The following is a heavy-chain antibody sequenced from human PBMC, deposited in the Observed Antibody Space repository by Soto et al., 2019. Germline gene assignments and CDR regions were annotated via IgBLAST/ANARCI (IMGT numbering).Heavy chain of an antibody. CDR3: ARGRWLGGMDV. J-gene: IGHJ6*02. CDR1: GFTFSSYD. D-gene: IGHD5-12*01. CDR2: IGTAGDT. V-gene: IGHV3-13*01. Sequence: PGGSLRLSCAASGFTFSSYDMHWVRQATGKGLEWVSAIGTAGDTYYPGSVKGRFTISRENAKSSLYLQMNSLRAGDTAVYYCARGRWLGGMDVWGQGTTVTVSS.